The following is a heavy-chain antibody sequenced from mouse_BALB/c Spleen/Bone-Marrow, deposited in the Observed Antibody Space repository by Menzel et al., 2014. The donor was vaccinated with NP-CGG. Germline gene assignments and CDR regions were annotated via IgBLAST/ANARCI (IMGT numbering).Heavy chain of an antibody. CDR1: GFTFTDYY. D-gene: IGHD1-1*01. CDR2: IRNKANGYTT. J-gene: IGHJ1*01. CDR3: ARDNYYVDRWYFDV. Sequence: EVQVVESGGGLVQPGGSLRLSCATSGFTFTDYYMSWVRQPPGKALEWLGFIRNKANGYTTEYSASVKGRFTISRDNSQSILYLKMNALKAEDSASYYWARDNYYVDRWYFDVWGAGTTVTVSS. V-gene: IGHV7-3*02.